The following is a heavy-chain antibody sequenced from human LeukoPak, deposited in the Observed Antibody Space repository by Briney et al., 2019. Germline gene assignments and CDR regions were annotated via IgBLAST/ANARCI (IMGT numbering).Heavy chain of an antibody. CDR3: ARDSRRHYYDSSGYYPQSYFDY. CDR1: GGSISSYY. V-gene: IGHV4-59*01. J-gene: IGHJ4*02. Sequence: PSETLSLTCTVSGGSISSYYWSWIRQPPGKGLEWIGYIYYSGSTNYNPSLKSRVTISVDTSKNQLSLKLSSVTAADTAVYYCARDSRRHYYDSSGYYPQSYFDYWGQGTLVTVSS. CDR2: IYYSGST. D-gene: IGHD3-22*01.